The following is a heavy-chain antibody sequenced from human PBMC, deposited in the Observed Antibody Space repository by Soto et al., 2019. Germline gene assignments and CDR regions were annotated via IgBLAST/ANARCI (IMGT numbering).Heavy chain of an antibody. V-gene: IGHV4-59*01. CDR3: ARRPYSGSYSYYFDY. CDR1: GGSISSYY. CDR2: IYYSGST. D-gene: IGHD1-26*01. Sequence: SETLSLTWTVSGGSISSYYWSWIRQPPGKGLEWIGYIYYSGSTNYNPSLKSRVTISVDTSKNQFSLKLSSVTAADTAVYYCARRPYSGSYSYYFDYWGQGTLVTVSS. J-gene: IGHJ4*02.